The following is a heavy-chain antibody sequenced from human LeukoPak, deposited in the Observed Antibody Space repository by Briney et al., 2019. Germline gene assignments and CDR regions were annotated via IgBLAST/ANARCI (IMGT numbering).Heavy chain of an antibody. V-gene: IGHV4-59*08. CDR3: ARQDSSGWYY. CDR2: IYYSGST. J-gene: IGHJ4*02. Sequence: PSETLSLTCTVSGGSISSYYWSWIRQPPGKGLEWIGYIYYSGSTNYNPSLKSRVTISVDTSKNQFSLKLSSVTAADTAVYYCARQDSSGWYYWGQGTLVTVSS. CDR1: GGSISSYY. D-gene: IGHD6-19*01.